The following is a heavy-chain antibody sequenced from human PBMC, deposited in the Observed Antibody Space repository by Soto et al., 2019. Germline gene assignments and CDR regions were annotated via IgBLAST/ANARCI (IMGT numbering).Heavy chain of an antibody. CDR2: INPNSGGT. J-gene: IGHJ4*02. D-gene: IGHD6-19*01. Sequence: ASVKVSCKASGYTFTGYYMHWVRQAPGQGLEWMGWINPNSGGTNYAQKFQGWVTMTTDTSTSTAYMELRSLRSDDTAVYYCARDASFSSGWYDDYWGQGTLVTVSS. V-gene: IGHV1-2*04. CDR3: ARDASFSSGWYDDY. CDR1: GYTFTGYY.